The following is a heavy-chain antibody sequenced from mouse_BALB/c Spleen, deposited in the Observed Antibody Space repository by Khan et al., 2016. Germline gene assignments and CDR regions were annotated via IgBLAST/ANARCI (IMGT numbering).Heavy chain of an antibody. CDR3: ARSSSGYWYYFDY. CDR1: GNSITSHYS. J-gene: IGHJ2*01. V-gene: IGHV3-1*02. CDR2: IHYSGST. D-gene: IGHD3-1*01. Sequence: VQLKESGPDLAKPSQSLSLTCTVAGNSITSHYSWHWIRHFPGNKLEWMGYIHYSGSTSYNPSLKSRISFTRDTSKNRFFLQLNSVTTEDTATYYYARSSSGYWYYFDYWGQGTTLTVSS.